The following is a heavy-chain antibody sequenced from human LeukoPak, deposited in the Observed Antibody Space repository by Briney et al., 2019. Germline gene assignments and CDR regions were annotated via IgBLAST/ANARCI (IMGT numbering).Heavy chain of an antibody. CDR1: GFTFSSYA. Sequence: GGSLRLSCAASGFTFSSYAMSWVRQAPGKGLEWVSAISGSGGSTYYADSVKGRFTISRDNSKNTLYLQMNSLRVEDTAVYYCARMYSSGWYDYWGQGPLVTVSS. CDR2: ISGSGGST. CDR3: ARMYSSGWYDY. J-gene: IGHJ4*02. V-gene: IGHV3-23*01. D-gene: IGHD6-19*01.